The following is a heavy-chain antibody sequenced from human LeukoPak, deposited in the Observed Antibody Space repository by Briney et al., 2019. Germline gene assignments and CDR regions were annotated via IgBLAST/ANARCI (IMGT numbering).Heavy chain of an antibody. Sequence: SGTLSLTCTVSGGSISSGGYYWSWIRQHPGKGLEWIGYIYYSGSTYYNPSLKSRVTISVDTSKNQFSLKLSSVTAADTAVYYCARTLLGDGAFDIWGQGTMVTVSS. D-gene: IGHD3-10*01. CDR3: ARTLLGDGAFDI. CDR1: GGSISSGGYY. CDR2: IYYSGST. J-gene: IGHJ3*02. V-gene: IGHV4-31*03.